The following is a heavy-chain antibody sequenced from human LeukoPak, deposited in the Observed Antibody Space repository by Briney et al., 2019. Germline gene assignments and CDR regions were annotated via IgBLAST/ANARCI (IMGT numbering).Heavy chain of an antibody. J-gene: IGHJ6*02. V-gene: IGHV1-8*01. CDR3: ARDRGGSYYKNYYYYGMDV. D-gene: IGHD1-26*01. CDR1: EYTFTSYD. CDR2: MNPNSGNT. Sequence: ASVKVSCKASEYTFTSYDINWVRQATGQGLEWMGWMNPNSGNTGYAQKFQGRVTITADKSTSTAYMELSSLRSEDTAVYYCARDRGGSYYKNYYYYGMDVWGQGTTVTVSS.